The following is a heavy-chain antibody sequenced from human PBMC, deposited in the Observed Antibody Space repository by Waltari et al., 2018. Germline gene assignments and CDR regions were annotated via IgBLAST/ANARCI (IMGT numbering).Heavy chain of an antibody. J-gene: IGHJ4*02. D-gene: IGHD3-10*01. CDR2: IKKDVTQQ. V-gene: IGHV3-7*01. Sequence: EVQLVESGGGLVQPGGSLRLSCVASGFTFGSHWMSWVRQAPEKGLEWVADIKKDVTQQYYVDSVKGRFTVSRDNHKNSLFLQMNSLRAEDTAVYYCARALPGEITVYDYWAQGALVTVSS. CDR1: GFTFGSHW. CDR3: ARALPGEITVYDY.